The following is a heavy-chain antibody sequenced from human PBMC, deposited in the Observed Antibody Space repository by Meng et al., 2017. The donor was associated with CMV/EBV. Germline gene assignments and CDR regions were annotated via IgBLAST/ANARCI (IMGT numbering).Heavy chain of an antibody. D-gene: IGHD3-22*01. CDR1: GGSFSGYY. CDR2: INHSGST. CDR3: ARVWDSGWDY. Sequence: HAPLGEGGARLSNASEPLLLTCAVYGGSFSGYYWSWIRQPPGKGLEWIGEINHSGSTNYNPSLKSRVTISVDTSKNQFSLKLSSVTAADTAVYYCARVWDSGWDYWGQGTLVTVSS. V-gene: IGHV4-34*01. J-gene: IGHJ4*02.